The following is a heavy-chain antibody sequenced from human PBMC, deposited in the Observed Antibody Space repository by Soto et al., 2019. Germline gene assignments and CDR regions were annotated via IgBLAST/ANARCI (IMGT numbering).Heavy chain of an antibody. J-gene: IGHJ5*02. CDR1: GGTFSRYA. Sequence: QVQLVQSGAEVKKPGSSVKVSCKASGGTFSRYAISWVRQAPGQGLEWMGGIIPIFGTANYAQKFQGRVTITADESTSTAYMELSSLRSEDTAVYYCARVKGYSSSSVGWFDPWGQGTLVTVSS. CDR2: IIPIFGTA. D-gene: IGHD6-6*01. CDR3: ARVKGYSSSSVGWFDP. V-gene: IGHV1-69*01.